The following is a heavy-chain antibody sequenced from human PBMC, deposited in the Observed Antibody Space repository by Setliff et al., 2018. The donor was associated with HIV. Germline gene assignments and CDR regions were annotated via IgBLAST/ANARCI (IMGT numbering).Heavy chain of an antibody. D-gene: IGHD6-19*01. CDR1: GGSISSSSHY. J-gene: IGHJ2*01. CDR2: IYYSGST. CDR3: ASYYRVSGWYQEASWFFDL. V-gene: IGHV4-39*01. Sequence: PSETLSLTCTVSGGSISSSSHYWGWIRQSPGKGLEWVGSIYYSGSTYYNPSLKSRVTISLDTSKNQLSLKLSSVTAADTAVYYCASYYRVSGWYQEASWFFDLWGRGTLVTVSS.